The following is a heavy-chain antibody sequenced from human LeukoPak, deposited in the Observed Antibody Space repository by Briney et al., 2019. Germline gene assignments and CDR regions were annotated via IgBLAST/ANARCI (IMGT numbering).Heavy chain of an antibody. CDR1: GYSFTSYW. CDR2: IYPGDSDT. D-gene: IGHD4-17*01. J-gene: IGHJ4*02. V-gene: IGHV5-51*01. Sequence: GESLKISCKGSGYSFTSYWIGWMRQMPGKGLEWMGIIYPGDSDTRYSPSSQGQVTISADKSISTAYLQWSSLKASDTAMYYCARPELYGDYVSSIPYWGQGTLVTVSS. CDR3: ARPELYGDYVSSIPY.